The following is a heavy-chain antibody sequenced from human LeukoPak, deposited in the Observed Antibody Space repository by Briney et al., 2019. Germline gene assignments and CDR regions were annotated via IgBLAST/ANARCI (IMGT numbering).Heavy chain of an antibody. V-gene: IGHV4-30-2*01. Sequence: SQTPSLTCAVSGGSISSGGYSWSWIRQPPGKGLEWIGYIYHSGSTYYNPSLKSRVTISVDRSKNQFSLKLSSVTAADTAVYYCAREDSGYAFFDYWGQGTLVTVSS. J-gene: IGHJ4*02. D-gene: IGHD5-12*01. CDR2: IYHSGST. CDR1: GGSISSGGYS. CDR3: AREDSGYAFFDY.